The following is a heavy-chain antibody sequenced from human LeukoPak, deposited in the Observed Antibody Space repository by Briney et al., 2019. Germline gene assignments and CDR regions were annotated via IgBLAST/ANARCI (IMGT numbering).Heavy chain of an antibody. CDR1: GGSISSTSYY. J-gene: IGHJ4*02. D-gene: IGHD4-11*01. CDR3: ASLFYSNYGDY. V-gene: IGHV4-39*01. Sequence: SETLSLTCTVSGGSISSTSYYWGWIRQPPVKGLEWIGSIYYSGSTYFNPSLKSRVTISVDTSKNQFSLKVSSVTAADTAMYYCASLFYSNYGDYWGQGTLVTVSS. CDR2: IYYSGST.